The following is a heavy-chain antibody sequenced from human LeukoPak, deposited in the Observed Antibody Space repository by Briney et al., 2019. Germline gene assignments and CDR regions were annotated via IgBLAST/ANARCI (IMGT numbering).Heavy chain of an antibody. V-gene: IGHV4-38-2*02. CDR3: ARGDGGWYLGLGFDY. J-gene: IGHJ4*02. D-gene: IGHD6-19*01. Sequence: SETLSLTCSVSRYSISSGFYWGWIRQPPGKGLEWIGSIYSSGTTYYNPSLKSRVTISVDTSKNQVSLNLRSVTAADTAVYYCARGDGGWYLGLGFDYWGQGTLVTVSS. CDR1: RYSISSGFY. CDR2: IYSSGTT.